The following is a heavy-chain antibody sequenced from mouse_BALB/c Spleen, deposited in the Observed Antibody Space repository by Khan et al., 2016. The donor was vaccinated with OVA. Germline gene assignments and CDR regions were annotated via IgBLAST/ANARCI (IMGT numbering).Heavy chain of an antibody. CDR3: ARDRIDY. CDR2: INPTSGYT. V-gene: IGHV1-7*01. J-gene: IGHJ2*01. CDR1: GYTFSSYW. Sequence: QVQLKQSGAEQAKPGASVKMSCKTSGYTFSSYWMHWVKQRPGQGLEWIGYINPTSGYTEYNEKFKDKATLSADKSSSTAYMQLTSLTSEDSAVYYCARDRIDYWCQGTTLTVSS.